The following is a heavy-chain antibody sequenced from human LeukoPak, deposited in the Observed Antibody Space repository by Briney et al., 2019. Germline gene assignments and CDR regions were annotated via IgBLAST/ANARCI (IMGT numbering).Heavy chain of an antibody. V-gene: IGHV4-4*07. CDR1: GGSISSYY. D-gene: IGHD5-18*01. CDR3: ARVAYVDTAMVTGDAFDI. Sequence: SETLSLTCTVSGGSISSYYWSWIRQPAGKGLEWIGRIYTSGSTNYNPSLKSRVTMSVDTSKNQFSLKLSSVTAADTAVYYCARVAYVDTAMVTGDAFDIWGRGTMVTVSS. J-gene: IGHJ3*02. CDR2: IYTSGST.